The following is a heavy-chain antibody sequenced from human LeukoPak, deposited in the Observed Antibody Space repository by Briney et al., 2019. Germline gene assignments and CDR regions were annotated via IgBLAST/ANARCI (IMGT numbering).Heavy chain of an antibody. CDR3: AKVKGPIQLLSSFDY. CDR1: GFTFDDYA. V-gene: IGHV3-9*01. D-gene: IGHD2-2*01. Sequence: GRSLRLSCAASGFTFDDYAMHWVRQAPGKGLEWVSGISWNGGSIGYADSVKGRFTISRDNAKNSLYLQMNSLRAEDTALYYCAKVKGPIQLLSSFDYWGQGTLVTVSS. J-gene: IGHJ4*02. CDR2: ISWNGGSI.